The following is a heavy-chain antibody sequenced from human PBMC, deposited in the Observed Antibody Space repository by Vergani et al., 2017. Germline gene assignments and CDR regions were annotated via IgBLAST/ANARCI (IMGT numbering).Heavy chain of an antibody. V-gene: IGHV1-69*04. D-gene: IGHD3-10*01. Sequence: QVQLVQSGAEVKKPGSSVKVSCKASGGTFSSYDISWVRQAPGQGLEWMGRIIPIRGIANYAQKFQGSVRITADKSTSTAYMELSSMRSEDTAVYYCAGDRGYYYYYGMDVWGQGTTVTVSS. CDR2: IIPIRGIA. CDR1: GGTFSSYD. J-gene: IGHJ6*02. CDR3: AGDRGYYYYYGMDV.